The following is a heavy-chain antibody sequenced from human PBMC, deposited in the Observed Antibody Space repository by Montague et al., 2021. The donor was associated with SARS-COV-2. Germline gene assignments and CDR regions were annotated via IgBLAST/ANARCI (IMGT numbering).Heavy chain of an antibody. V-gene: IGHV3-48*03. CDR1: GFIFSSYE. CDR2: ISSSGGGSTK. J-gene: IGHJ6*02. Sequence: SRRLSCAASGFIFSSYEMNWVRQAPGKGLEWISYISSSGGGSTKHYTDSVKGRFTISRDNAKTSLYLQMNSLRAEDTAIYYCARDRDWDDWCGMDVWGQGTTVTVSS. CDR3: ARDRDWDDWCGMDV. D-gene: IGHD2-21*01.